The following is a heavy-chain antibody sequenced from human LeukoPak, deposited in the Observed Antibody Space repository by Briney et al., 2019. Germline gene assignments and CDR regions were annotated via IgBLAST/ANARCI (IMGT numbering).Heavy chain of an antibody. Sequence: GVSLRLSCAASGFTFSSYGMHWVRQAPGKGLEWVAFIRYDGSNKYYADSVKGRFTISRDNSKNTLYLQMNSLRAEDTAVYYCAKSLSALPAALDYWGQGTLVTVSS. CDR2: IRYDGSNK. V-gene: IGHV3-30*02. D-gene: IGHD2-2*01. CDR1: GFTFSSYG. J-gene: IGHJ4*02. CDR3: AKSLSALPAALDY.